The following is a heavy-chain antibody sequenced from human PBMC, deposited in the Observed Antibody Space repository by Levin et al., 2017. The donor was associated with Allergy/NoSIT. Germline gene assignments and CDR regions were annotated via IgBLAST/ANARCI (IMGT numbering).Heavy chain of an antibody. Sequence: GESLKISCAASGFTFSSYEMNWVRRAPGKGLEWVSYISSTGSTIYSADSVKGRFTISRDNAKNSLYLHMNSLRADDTAVYYCARQLGNFWSGYNYFDYWGQGTLVTVSS. CDR3: ARQLGNFWSGYNYFDY. V-gene: IGHV3-48*03. J-gene: IGHJ4*02. CDR2: ISSTGSTI. D-gene: IGHD3-3*01. CDR1: GFTFSSYE.